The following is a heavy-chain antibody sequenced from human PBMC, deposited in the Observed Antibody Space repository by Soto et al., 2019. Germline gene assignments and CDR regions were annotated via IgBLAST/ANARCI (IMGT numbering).Heavy chain of an antibody. CDR2: NSDGSST. CDR1: GFTYSSYW. D-gene: IGHD5-12*01. Sequence: EVQLVESGGGLVQPGGSLRLSCAASGFTYSSYWMHWVRQAPGKGLVWVSRNSDGSSTTYADSVKGRFTISRDNAKNTLYLQMNSLRAEDTAIYYCARGEMATIWPFGYWGQGTLVTVSS. CDR3: ARGEMATIWPFGY. V-gene: IGHV3-74*01. J-gene: IGHJ4*02.